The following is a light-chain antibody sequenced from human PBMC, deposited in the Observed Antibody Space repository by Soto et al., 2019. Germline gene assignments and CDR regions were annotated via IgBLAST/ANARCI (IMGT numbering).Light chain of an antibody. V-gene: IGKV1-39*01. Sequence: DIQMTQSPSSLSASVGDRVTITCRASQGISSYLNWYQQKPGKAPNLLIYAASTLQSGVPSRFSGSGSGTDFTLTIRSLQPEDFATYYCQQSYTTPRTFGGGTKVEIK. J-gene: IGKJ4*01. CDR3: QQSYTTPRT. CDR2: AAS. CDR1: QGISSY.